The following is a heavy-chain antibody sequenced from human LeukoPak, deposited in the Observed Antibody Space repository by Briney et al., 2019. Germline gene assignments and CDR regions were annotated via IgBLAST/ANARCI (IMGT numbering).Heavy chain of an antibody. Sequence: GGSLRLSCSASGFTFSDYAMHWVRQAPGRGLQFVSAISSSGDYTSYSDSVKGRFTISRDNSRNTLHLQMSSLRPEDTAVYFCVKRGRTSDYAYDYWGQGSLVTVSS. J-gene: IGHJ4*02. V-gene: IGHV3-64D*06. CDR1: GFTFSDYA. D-gene: IGHD4-17*01. CDR3: VKRGRTSDYAYDY. CDR2: ISSSGDYT.